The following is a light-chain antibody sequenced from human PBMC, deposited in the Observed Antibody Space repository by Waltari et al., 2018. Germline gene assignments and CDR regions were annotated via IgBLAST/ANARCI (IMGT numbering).Light chain of an antibody. J-gene: IGLJ3*02. CDR1: SSDIGRYHL. CDR2: DRT. V-gene: IGLV2-8*01. CDR3: AAWDDSLNGHWV. Sequence: QSALTQPPSASGSPGQPVATSCPGTSSDIGRYHLVSWYQQDPGNAPKLIVYDRTKRPSGVPDRFSGSKSGNTASLIVSGLQAGDEADYYCAAWDDSLNGHWVFGGGTKVTV.